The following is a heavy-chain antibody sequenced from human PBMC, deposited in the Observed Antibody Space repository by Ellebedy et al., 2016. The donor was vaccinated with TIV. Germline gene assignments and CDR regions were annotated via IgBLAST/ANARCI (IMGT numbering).Heavy chain of an antibody. CDR3: AKDPYYYDSSGYYGMDV. D-gene: IGHD3-22*01. J-gene: IGHJ6*02. V-gene: IGHV3-9*01. CDR2: ISWNSGSI. CDR1: GFTFDDYA. Sequence: GGSLRLSXAASGFTFDDYAMHWVRQAPGKGLEWVSGISWNSGSIGYADSVKGRFTISRDNAKNSLYLQMNSLRAEDTALYYCAKDPYYYDSSGYYGMDVWGQGTTVTVSS.